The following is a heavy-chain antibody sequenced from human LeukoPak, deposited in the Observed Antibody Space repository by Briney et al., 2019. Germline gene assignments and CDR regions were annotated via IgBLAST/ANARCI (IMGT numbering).Heavy chain of an antibody. CDR1: GYSISSGYY. V-gene: IGHV4-38-2*01. J-gene: IGHJ6*03. D-gene: IGHD3-9*01. CDR2: IYHSGST. Sequence: SETLSLTCAVSGYSISSGYYWGWIRQPPGKGLEWIGSIYHSGSTYYNPSLKSRVTISVDTSKNQFSLKLSSVTAADTAVYYCARGPHILTGYFATHYYYYYMDVWGKGTTVTVSS. CDR3: ARGPHILTGYFATHYYYYYMDV.